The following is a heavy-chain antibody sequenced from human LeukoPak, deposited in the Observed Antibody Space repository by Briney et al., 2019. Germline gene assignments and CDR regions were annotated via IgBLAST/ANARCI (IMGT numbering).Heavy chain of an antibody. CDR1: GFTFSSYS. V-gene: IGHV3-21*01. CDR3: ARSLGGIIVDSDY. J-gene: IGHJ4*02. CDR2: ISSSSSYI. Sequence: GGSLRLSCAASGFTFSSYSMNLVRQAPGKGLEWVSSISSSSSYIYYADSVKGRFTISRDNAKNSLYLQMNSLRAEDTAVYYCARSLGGIIVDSDYWGQGTLVTVSS. D-gene: IGHD3-16*02.